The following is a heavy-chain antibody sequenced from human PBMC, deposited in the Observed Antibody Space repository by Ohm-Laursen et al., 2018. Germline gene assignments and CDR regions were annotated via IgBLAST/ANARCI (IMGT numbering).Heavy chain of an antibody. CDR2: INDSGGDT. J-gene: IGHJ5*02. Sequence: SLRLSCAASGFTFSNYGMNWVRQAPGKGLEWVSSINDSGGDTYYADSVKGRFTISRDNSKNTLYLQMNSLRAEDTAVYYCAKEAIVVVPAAIRGGFDGWGQGTLVTVSS. CDR1: GFTFSNYG. V-gene: IGHV3-23*01. D-gene: IGHD2-2*01. CDR3: AKEAIVVVPAAIRGGFDG.